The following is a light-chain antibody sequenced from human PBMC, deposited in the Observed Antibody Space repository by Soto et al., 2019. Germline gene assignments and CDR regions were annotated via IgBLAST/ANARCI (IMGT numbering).Light chain of an antibody. V-gene: IGKV3-20*01. J-gene: IGKJ5*01. Sequence: EIMIKPSPSHLSLSPGERATLFFRASQSVSSNLAWYQQKPGQAPRLLISGASSRATGIPDRFSGSGSGTDFTLTVSRLEPEDFALYYCQQYGNSPITFGQGTRLEIK. CDR3: QQYGNSPIT. CDR2: GAS. CDR1: QSVSSN.